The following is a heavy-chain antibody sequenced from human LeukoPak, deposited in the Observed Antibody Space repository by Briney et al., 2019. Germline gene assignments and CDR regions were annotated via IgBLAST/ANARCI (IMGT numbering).Heavy chain of an antibody. CDR3: ASPYARTWSKTFHY. D-gene: IGHD2-2*01. Sequence: GGSLRLSCAASGFTFSSFWMTWVRQAPGIGLEWVANIKQDGSEKYYVDSVKGRFTISRDNAQNSLYLQMNSLRVDDTAVYYCASPYARTWSKTFHYWGQGTLVTVSS. CDR2: IKQDGSEK. V-gene: IGHV3-7*01. J-gene: IGHJ4*02. CDR1: GFTFSSFW.